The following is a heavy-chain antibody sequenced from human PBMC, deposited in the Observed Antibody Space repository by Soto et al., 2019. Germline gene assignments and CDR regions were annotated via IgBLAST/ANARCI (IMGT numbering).Heavy chain of an antibody. J-gene: IGHJ6*02. CDR1: GDSVSSDSAA. D-gene: IGHD6-6*01. CDR3: TRVSSSSGKNYYYYFGMDV. CDR2: TFYRSEWYY. Sequence: PXQALSLTFAISGDSVSSDSAAWNLIRHSPSTGLEWLGRTFYRSEWYYEYAESLKGRITINPDTSRNQFSLRLSAVTPEDTAVYYCTRVSSSSGKNYYYYFGMDVWGQGTTVTVSS. V-gene: IGHV6-1*01.